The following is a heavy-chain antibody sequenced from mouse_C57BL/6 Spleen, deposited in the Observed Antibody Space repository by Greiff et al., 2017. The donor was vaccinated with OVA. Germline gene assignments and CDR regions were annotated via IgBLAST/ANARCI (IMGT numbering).Heavy chain of an antibody. CDR2: ISSGGSYT. CDR1: GFTFSSYG. CDR3: AREETAQAYYYAMDY. D-gene: IGHD3-2*02. Sequence: EVQLVESGGDLVKPGGSLKLSCAASGFTFSSYGMSWVRQTPDKRLAWVATISSGGSYTYYPASVKGRFPISSANAKNTMYRQMISLKSEDTAMYYCAREETAQAYYYAMDYWGQGTSVSVSS. J-gene: IGHJ4*01. V-gene: IGHV5-6*01.